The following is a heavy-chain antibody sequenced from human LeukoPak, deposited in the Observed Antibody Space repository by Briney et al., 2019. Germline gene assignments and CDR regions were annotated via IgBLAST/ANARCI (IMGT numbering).Heavy chain of an antibody. J-gene: IGHJ1*01. D-gene: IGHD2-2*01. CDR1: GFTFSSYW. V-gene: IGHV3-7*01. CDR2: IKQDGSEK. CDR3: ARDDCSSTSCHYFQH. Sequence: GGSLRLSCAASGFTFSSYWMSWVRQAPGKGLEWVANIKQDGSEKYYVDSVKGRFTISRDNAKNSLYLQMNSLRAEDTAVYYCARDDCSSTSCHYFQHWGQGTLVTVSS.